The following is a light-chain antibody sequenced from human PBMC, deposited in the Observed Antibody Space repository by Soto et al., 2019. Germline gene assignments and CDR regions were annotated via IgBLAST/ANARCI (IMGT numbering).Light chain of an antibody. CDR3: SSYASPITCVI. Sequence: QSVLTQPASVSGSPGQSITISCTGTSSDVGRYDYVSWYQQHPGKAPKLMIYEVSLRPSGVSDRFSGSKSGNTASLTISGLQAEDEADYYCSSYASPITCVIFGGGTKLTVL. J-gene: IGLJ2*01. CDR2: EVS. V-gene: IGLV2-14*01. CDR1: SSDVGRYDY.